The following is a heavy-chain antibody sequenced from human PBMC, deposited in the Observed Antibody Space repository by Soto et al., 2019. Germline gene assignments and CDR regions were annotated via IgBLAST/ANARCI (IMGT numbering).Heavy chain of an antibody. V-gene: IGHV3-7*01. J-gene: IGHJ4*02. CDR3: SRSLDS. CDR2: INQDGSEK. CDR1: GFTFSTYW. Sequence: GGSLRLSCAASGFTFSTYWMDWVRQTPGKGLEWVANINQDGSEKNYVDSVKGRFTIYRDNAKNSLYLQMSSLTAEDSALYYCSRSLDSWGQGTLVTVSS.